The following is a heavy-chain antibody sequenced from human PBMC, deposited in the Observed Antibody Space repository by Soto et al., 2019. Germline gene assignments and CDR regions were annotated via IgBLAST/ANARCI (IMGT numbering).Heavy chain of an antibody. CDR2: IKTDGSEK. CDR1: GFTFSGNW. J-gene: IGHJ4*02. V-gene: IGHV3-7*05. CDR3: ATSMGRGGNDY. D-gene: IGHD3-10*01. Sequence: EVQLVESGGGLVQPGGSLRLSCAASGFTFSGNWMSWVRQAPGKGLECVANIKTDGSEKYYVDPVKGRFTISRDNAKNSLYLQMNSLRAEDTAVYYCATSMGRGGNDYWGQGTLVAVSS.